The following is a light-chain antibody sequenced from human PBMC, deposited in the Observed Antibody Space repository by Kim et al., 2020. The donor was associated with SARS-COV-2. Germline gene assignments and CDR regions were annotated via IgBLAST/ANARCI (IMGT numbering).Light chain of an antibody. J-gene: IGKJ4*01. Sequence: EIVRTRSQANLSVSPGERATLSCRASQSVSSNLAWYQQKPGQAHRLLIYGASTRATGIPGRFSGSGSGTEFTLTISSLQSEDFAVYYCQQYIPFPLTFGGGTKVDIK. CDR2: GAS. V-gene: IGKV3-15*01. CDR3: QQYIPFPLT. CDR1: QSVSSN.